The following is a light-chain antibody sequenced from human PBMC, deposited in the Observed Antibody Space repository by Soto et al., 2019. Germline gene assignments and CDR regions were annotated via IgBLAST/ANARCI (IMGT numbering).Light chain of an antibody. Sequence: SLLTQPPSVSGAPGQRVTISCTGSSSNIGAGYDVHWYQQLPGTAPKLLIYHNSNRPSGVPDRFSGSKSGTSASLAITGLQAEDEADYYCQSYDSSLSGSRVFGTGTKVTVL. V-gene: IGLV1-40*01. CDR3: QSYDSSLSGSRV. J-gene: IGLJ1*01. CDR1: SSNIGAGYD. CDR2: HNS.